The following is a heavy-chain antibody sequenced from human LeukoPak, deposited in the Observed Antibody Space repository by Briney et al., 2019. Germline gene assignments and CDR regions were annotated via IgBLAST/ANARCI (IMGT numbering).Heavy chain of an antibody. J-gene: IGHJ3*01. Sequence: PGGSLRLSCAPSGYTFTRYWMTGAPRAPGGGLEWVANINLDTSDKYYAGSVTSRFTISRDNPNNSLYLRMDSLSGEDTSGYYCARVGPLWFGVLNTADVWGQGTLVTVS. CDR1: GYTFTRYW. V-gene: IGHV3-7*01. CDR3: ARVGPLWFGVLNTADV. D-gene: IGHD3-10*01. CDR2: INLDTSDK.